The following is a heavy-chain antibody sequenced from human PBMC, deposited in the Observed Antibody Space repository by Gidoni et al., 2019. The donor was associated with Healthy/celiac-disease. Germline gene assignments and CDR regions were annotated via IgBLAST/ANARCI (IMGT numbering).Heavy chain of an antibody. CDR3: ARSGPAGYYFDY. J-gene: IGHJ4*02. CDR1: GGSISSSHW. D-gene: IGHD6-19*01. CDR2: IYHSGST. Sequence: QVQLQESGPGLVKPPGTLSLTCAVSGGSISSSHWWSWVRRPPGKGLEWIGEIYHSGSTNYNPSLKSRVTISVDKSKNQFSLRLSSVTAADTAVYYCARSGPAGYYFDYWGQGTLVTVSS. V-gene: IGHV4-4*03.